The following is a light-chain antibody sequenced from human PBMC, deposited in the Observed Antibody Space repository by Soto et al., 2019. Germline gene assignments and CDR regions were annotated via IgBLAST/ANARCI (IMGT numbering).Light chain of an antibody. J-gene: IGKJ5*01. V-gene: IGKV1-33*01. CDR3: QQYDNLPSIT. Sequence: DIQMTQSPSSLSASVGERVTITCQASQDISNYLDWYQQKPGKAPKLLIYDASNLETGVPSRFSRSGSGTDFTFTNSSLQPEDIATYYCQQYDNLPSITFGQGTRVEIK. CDR2: DAS. CDR1: QDISNY.